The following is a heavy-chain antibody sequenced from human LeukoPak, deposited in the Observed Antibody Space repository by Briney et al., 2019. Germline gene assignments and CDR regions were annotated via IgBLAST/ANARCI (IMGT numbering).Heavy chain of an antibody. J-gene: IGHJ1*01. CDR1: GGSFSGYC. CDR2: INHSGST. Sequence: SETLSLTCAVYGGSFSGYCWSWIRQPPGKGLEWIGEINHSGSTNYNPSLKSRVTISVDTSKNQFSLKLSSVTAADTAVYYCARVGKYYYDSSGYSPDFQHWGQGTLVTVSS. V-gene: IGHV4-34*01. CDR3: ARVGKYYYDSSGYSPDFQH. D-gene: IGHD3-22*01.